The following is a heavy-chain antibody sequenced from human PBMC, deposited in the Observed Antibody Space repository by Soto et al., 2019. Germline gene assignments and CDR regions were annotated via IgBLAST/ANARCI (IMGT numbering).Heavy chain of an antibody. CDR2: INHSGST. J-gene: IGHJ4*02. CDR1: GGSFRGYY. CDR3: ARTGSSWYVGY. D-gene: IGHD6-13*01. Sequence: SETLSLTCAVYGGSFRGYYGSWIRQPPGKGLEWIGEINHSGSTNYNPSLKSRVTISVDTSKNQFSLKLSSVTAADTAVYYCARTGSSWYVGYWGQGTLVTVSS. V-gene: IGHV4-34*01.